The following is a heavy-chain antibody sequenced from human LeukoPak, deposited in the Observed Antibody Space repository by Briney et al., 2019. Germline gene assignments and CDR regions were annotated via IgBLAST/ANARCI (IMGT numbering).Heavy chain of an antibody. CDR1: GGSISSSGYY. CDR2: IYYSGST. CDR3: ASTKGELGFDY. V-gene: IGHV4-39*01. J-gene: IGHJ4*02. Sequence: SSETLSLTCTVSGGSISSSGYYWGWIRQPPGKGLEWIASIYYSGSTYYNPSLKSRVTISVDTSKNQLSLKLSSLTAADTAVYYCASTKGELGFDYWGQGTLVTVSS. D-gene: IGHD1-26*01.